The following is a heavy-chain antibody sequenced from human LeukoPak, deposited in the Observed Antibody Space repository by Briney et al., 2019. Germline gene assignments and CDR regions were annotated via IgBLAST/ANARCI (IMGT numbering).Heavy chain of an antibody. CDR1: GGTFSSYA. CDR3: ARDNYPIFRVVITLSY. D-gene: IGHD3-3*01. V-gene: IGHV1-69*05. J-gene: IGHJ4*02. Sequence: ASVKVSCKASGGTFSSYAISWVRQAPGQGLEWMGTIIPIFGTANYAQKFQGRVTITTDESTSTAYMELSSPRSEDTAVYYCARDNYPIFRVVITLSYWGQGSLVTVSS. CDR2: IIPIFGTA.